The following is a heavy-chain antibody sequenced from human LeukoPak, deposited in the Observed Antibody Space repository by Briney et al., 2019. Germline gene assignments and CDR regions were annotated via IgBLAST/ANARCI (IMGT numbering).Heavy chain of an antibody. J-gene: IGHJ4*02. CDR1: GFTFSSYG. D-gene: IGHD4-17*01. V-gene: IGHV3-30*18. CDR2: ISYDGSNK. CDR3: AKGLVQRATVTTYFDY. Sequence: GGSLRLSCEASGFTFSSYGMHWVRQAPGKGLEWVAVISYDGSNKYYADSVKGRFTISRDNSKNTLYLQMNSLRAEDTAVYYCAKGLVQRATVTTYFDYWGQGTLVTVSS.